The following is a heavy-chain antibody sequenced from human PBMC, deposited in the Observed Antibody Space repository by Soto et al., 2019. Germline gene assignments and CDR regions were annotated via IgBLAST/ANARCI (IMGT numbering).Heavy chain of an antibody. CDR2: IYHSGST. CDR3: ACTRLYYYDSSGYPDY. Sequence: PSETLSLTCAVSGGSISSGGSSWTWIRQPPGKCLEWIGYIYHSGSTYYNPSLKSRVTISVDTSKNQFSLKLSSVTAADTAVYYCACTRLYYYDSSGYPDYWGQGTLVTVS. J-gene: IGHJ4*02. V-gene: IGHV4-30-2*01. D-gene: IGHD3-22*01. CDR1: GGSISSGGSS.